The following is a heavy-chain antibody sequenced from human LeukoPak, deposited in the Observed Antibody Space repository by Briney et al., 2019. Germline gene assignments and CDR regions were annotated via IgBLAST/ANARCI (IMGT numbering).Heavy chain of an antibody. CDR3: ARAFNDGFDI. J-gene: IGHJ3*02. Sequence: GGSLRLSCTASGFTFRDYYMTWIRQAPGKGLEWVSYITNSGGRTYDAASVTGRFTISRDNAKNSLYLQMDSLRAEDTAVYYCARAFNDGFDIWGQGTVVTVSS. V-gene: IGHV3-11*04. CDR2: ITNSGGRT. CDR1: GFTFRDYY.